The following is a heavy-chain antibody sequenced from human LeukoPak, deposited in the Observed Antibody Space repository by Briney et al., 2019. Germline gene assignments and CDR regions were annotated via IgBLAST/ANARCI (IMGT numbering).Heavy chain of an antibody. J-gene: IGHJ3*02. D-gene: IGHD6-13*01. CDR1: GFTFDDYG. Sequence: GSLRLSCAASGFTFDDYGMSWVRQAPGKGLEWVSGINWNGGSTGYADSVKGRFTISRDNAKNSLYLQMNSLRAEDTALYYCARVEKSWYGNDAFDIWGQGTMVTVSS. CDR3: ARVEKSWYGNDAFDI. CDR2: INWNGGST. V-gene: IGHV3-20*04.